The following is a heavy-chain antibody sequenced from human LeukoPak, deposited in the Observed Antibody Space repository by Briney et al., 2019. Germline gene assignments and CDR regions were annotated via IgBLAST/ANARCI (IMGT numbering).Heavy chain of an antibody. Sequence: GGSLRLSCAASGFTFSNYAMSWVRQAPGKGLEWVSGISGSGSSTYYADSVKGRFTISRDNSKNTLYLQVNNLRAEDTAAYYCAKPKTYISGSVSLAFDCWGQGTLVTVSS. V-gene: IGHV3-23*01. CDR3: AKPKTYISGSVSLAFDC. J-gene: IGHJ4*02. CDR2: ISGSGSST. D-gene: IGHD6-19*01. CDR1: GFTFSNYA.